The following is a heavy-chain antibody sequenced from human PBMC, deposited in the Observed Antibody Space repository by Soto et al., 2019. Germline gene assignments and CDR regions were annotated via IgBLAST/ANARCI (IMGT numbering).Heavy chain of an antibody. Sequence: GASVKVSCKVSGYTLTELSMHWVRQAPGKGLEWMGGFDPEDGETIYAQKFQGRVTMTEDTSTDTAYMELSSLRSEDTAVYYCAAGWGLLTAPQFDYWGQGTLVTVSS. CDR1: GYTLTELS. J-gene: IGHJ4*02. CDR3: AAGWGLLTAPQFDY. D-gene: IGHD1-26*01. V-gene: IGHV1-24*01. CDR2: FDPEDGET.